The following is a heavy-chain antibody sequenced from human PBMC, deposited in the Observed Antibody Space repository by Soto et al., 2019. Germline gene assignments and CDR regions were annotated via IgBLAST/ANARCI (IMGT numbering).Heavy chain of an antibody. CDR1: GGSISSGGYY. V-gene: IGHV4-31*03. J-gene: IGHJ4*02. Sequence: QVQLQESGPGLVKPSQTLSLTCTVSGGSISSGGYYCSWIRRHPGKGLEWIGYIYYSGSTYYNPSLKSRVTISVDTSKNKFSMKLTSVTAADTSVYYCARVPFGSNGVTYFDYWGQGTLVTVSS. CDR3: ARVPFGSNGVTYFDY. D-gene: IGHD1-26*01. CDR2: IYYSGST.